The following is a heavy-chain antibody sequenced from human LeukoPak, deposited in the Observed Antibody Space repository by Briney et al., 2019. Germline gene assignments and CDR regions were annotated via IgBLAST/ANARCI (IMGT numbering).Heavy chain of an antibody. CDR2: IYYSGST. Sequence: PSETLSLTCTVSGGPITSGSYYWGWLRQYPGQGLEWIGNIYYSGSTYYNPSLKSRVTISVDTSKNQFSLKLSSVTAADTAVYYCARYAVEYSGTYFDSWGQGSLVTVSS. V-gene: IGHV4-39*01. CDR1: GGPITSGSYY. D-gene: IGHD1-26*01. CDR3: ARYAVEYSGTYFDS. J-gene: IGHJ4*02.